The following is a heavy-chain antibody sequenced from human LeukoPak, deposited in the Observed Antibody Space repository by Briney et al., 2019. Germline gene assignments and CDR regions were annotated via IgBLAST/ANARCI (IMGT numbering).Heavy chain of an antibody. V-gene: IGHV3-11*01. CDR2: ISGSVSTI. J-gene: IGHJ4*02. Sequence: PGGSLRLSCAASGLTFSDYYMSWIRQAPGKGLEWVSYISGSVSTIYYADSVKGRFTISRDNAKNSLYLQMNSLRAEDTAVYYCARYYYDSSGYYYFDYWGQGTLVTVSS. CDR3: ARYYYDSSGYYYFDY. CDR1: GLTFSDYY. D-gene: IGHD3-22*01.